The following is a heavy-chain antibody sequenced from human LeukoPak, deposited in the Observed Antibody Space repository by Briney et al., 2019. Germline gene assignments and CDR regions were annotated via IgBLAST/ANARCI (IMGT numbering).Heavy chain of an antibody. J-gene: IGHJ4*02. D-gene: IGHD1-26*01. CDR2: INHSGST. CDR1: GGSFSGYY. CDR3: ARIEYSGPLDY. Sequence: SETLSLTCAVYGGSFSGYYWSWIRQPPGKGLEWIGEINHSGSTNYNPSLKSRVTISVDTSKNQFSLKLSSVTAADTAVYYCARIEYSGPLDYWGQGTLVTVSS. V-gene: IGHV4-34*01.